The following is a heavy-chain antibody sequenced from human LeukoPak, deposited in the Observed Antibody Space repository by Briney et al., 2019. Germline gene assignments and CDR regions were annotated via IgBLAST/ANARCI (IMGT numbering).Heavy chain of an antibody. Sequence: SETLSLTCTVSGGSISSSSYYWGWIRQPPGKGLEWIGSIYYSGSTYYNPSLKRRVTISVDTSKNQFSLKLSSVTAADTAVYYCARVVAMSDLDYWGQGTLVTVSS. CDR2: IYYSGST. V-gene: IGHV4-39*07. CDR3: ARVVAMSDLDY. J-gene: IGHJ4*02. CDR1: GGSISSSSYY. D-gene: IGHD2-2*01.